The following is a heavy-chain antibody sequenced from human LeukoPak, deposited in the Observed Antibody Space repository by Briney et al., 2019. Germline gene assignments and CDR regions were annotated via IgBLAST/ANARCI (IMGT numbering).Heavy chain of an antibody. Sequence: GRSLRLSCAASGFTFSSYGMHWVRQAPGKGLEWVAVISYDGSNKYYADSVKGRFTISRDNSKNTLYLQMNSLRAEDTAVYYCAKDLDYGNDYWGQGTLVTVSS. CDR2: ISYDGSNK. J-gene: IGHJ4*02. CDR1: GFTFSSYG. D-gene: IGHD4-17*01. V-gene: IGHV3-30*18. CDR3: AKDLDYGNDY.